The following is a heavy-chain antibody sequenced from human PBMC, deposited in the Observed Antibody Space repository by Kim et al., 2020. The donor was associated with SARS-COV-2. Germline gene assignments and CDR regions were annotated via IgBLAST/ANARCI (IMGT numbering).Heavy chain of an antibody. Sequence: SETLSLTCAVYGGSFSGYYWSWIRQPPGKGLEWIGEINHSGSTNYNPSLKSRVTISVDTSKNQFSLKLSSVTAADTAVYYCAREVVVVPALPRHFDYWGQGTLVTVSS. V-gene: IGHV4-34*01. CDR3: AREVVVVPALPRHFDY. J-gene: IGHJ4*02. CDR2: INHSGST. CDR1: GGSFSGYY. D-gene: IGHD2-2*01.